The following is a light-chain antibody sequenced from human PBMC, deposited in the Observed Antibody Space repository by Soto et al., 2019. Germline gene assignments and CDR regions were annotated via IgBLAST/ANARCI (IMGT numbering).Light chain of an antibody. Sequence: DIQMTQSPSSLSASVGDRVTITCRASQSISSYLNWYQQKPGKAPKLLIYAASSLQSGVPSRFSGSVSGTDFTLTISSLQPEDFATYYCQQGYSTPRTFGQGTKVEIK. V-gene: IGKV1-39*01. CDR3: QQGYSTPRT. J-gene: IGKJ1*01. CDR1: QSISSY. CDR2: AAS.